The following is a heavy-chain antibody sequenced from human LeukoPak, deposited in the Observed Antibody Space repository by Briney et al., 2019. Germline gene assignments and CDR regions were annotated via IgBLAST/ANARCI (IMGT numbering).Heavy chain of an antibody. V-gene: IGHV4-34*01. CDR1: GGSISSYY. J-gene: IGHJ5*02. Sequence: SETLSLTCTVSGGSISSYYWSWIRQPPGKGLEWIGEINHSGSTNYNPSLKSRVTISVDTSKNQFSLKLSSVTAADTAVYYCARKSLQTQDGFDPWGQGTLVTVSS. CDR3: ARKSLQTQDGFDP. CDR2: INHSGST.